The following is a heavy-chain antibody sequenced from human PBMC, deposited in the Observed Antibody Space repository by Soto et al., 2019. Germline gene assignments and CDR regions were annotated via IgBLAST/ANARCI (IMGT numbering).Heavy chain of an antibody. CDR3: ARIYRFWSGYPGRMDY. CDR1: GGSISSYY. D-gene: IGHD3-3*01. J-gene: IGHJ4*02. Sequence: PSETLSLTCTVSGGSISSYYWSWIRQPPGKGLEWIGYIYYSGSTNYNPSLKSRVTISVDTSKNQFSLKLSSVTAADTAVYYCARIYRFWSGYPGRMDYWGQGTLVTVSS. V-gene: IGHV4-59*12. CDR2: IYYSGST.